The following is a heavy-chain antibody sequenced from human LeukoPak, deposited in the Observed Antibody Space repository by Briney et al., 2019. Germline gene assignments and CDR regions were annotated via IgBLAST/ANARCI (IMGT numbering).Heavy chain of an antibody. CDR1: GYSFTSYW. CDR2: IYPGGSDT. V-gene: IGHV5-51*01. J-gene: IGHJ5*02. D-gene: IGHD6-19*01. CDR3: ARVRYSSGYWFDP. Sequence: GESLKISCKGSGYSFTSYWIGWVRQMPGKGLEWMGIIYPGGSDTRYSPSFQGQVTISADKSISTAYLQWSSLKASDPAMYYCARVRYSSGYWFDPWGQGTLVTVSS.